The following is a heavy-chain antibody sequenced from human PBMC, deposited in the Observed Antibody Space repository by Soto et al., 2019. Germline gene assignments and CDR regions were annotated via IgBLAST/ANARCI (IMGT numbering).Heavy chain of an antibody. V-gene: IGHV1-8*01. J-gene: IGHJ6*02. CDR3: ARERKFDFWRKGLDV. Sequence: ASVKCSCKSSGYTFTTYDINLVRQAPGQGLEWLGWMDPNSGSTGYAQNFQGRITMTRNISRNTAHMELSSLQSEDTAVYYCARERKFDFWRKGLDVWGQGTTVTVSS. D-gene: IGHD3-3*01. CDR2: MDPNSGST. CDR1: GYTFTTYD.